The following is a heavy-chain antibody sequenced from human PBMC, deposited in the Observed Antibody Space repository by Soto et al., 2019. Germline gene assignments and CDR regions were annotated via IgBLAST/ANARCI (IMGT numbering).Heavy chain of an antibody. Sequence: SETLSLTCNVSGGSISKFYWALIRKTAGDGLERRGRVYATGTTDYNPSLRSRVAMSVDISKKTFSLRLRSVTGAASGVYYCVRGGWKSLRDWFDPWGEGTMVTVSS. D-gene: IGHD5-12*01. J-gene: IGHJ5*01. CDR1: GGSISKFY. V-gene: IGHV4-4*07. CDR3: VRGGWKSLRDWFDP. CDR2: VYATGTT.